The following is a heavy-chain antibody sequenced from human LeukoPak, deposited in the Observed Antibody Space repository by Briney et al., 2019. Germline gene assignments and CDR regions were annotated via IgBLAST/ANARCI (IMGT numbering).Heavy chain of an antibody. V-gene: IGHV1-69*04. CDR2: IIPILGVP. CDR1: GGTFNNYA. J-gene: IGHJ4*02. D-gene: IGHD3-10*01. CDR3: ARGRYYGSGTYYLDAAY. Sequence: ASVKVSCKASGGTFNNYAINWVRQAPGQGLEWMGRIIPILGVPDYAQRFQGRVTITADISTTAAYMELSSLRSEDMAVYYCARGRYYGSGTYYLDAAYWGQGTLVTVSS.